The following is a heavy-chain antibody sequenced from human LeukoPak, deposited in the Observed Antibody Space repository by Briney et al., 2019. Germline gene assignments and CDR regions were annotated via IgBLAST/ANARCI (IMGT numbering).Heavy chain of an antibody. V-gene: IGHV1-8*01. D-gene: IGHD6-19*01. CDR2: MNPNRGNT. CDR3: ARGPRGEWLADGKYYYYGMDV. J-gene: IGHJ6*02. Sequence: ASVTVSCKASGYTFTSYDMNWVRQAAGQGLEWMGWMNPNRGNTGYAQKSQARVTMTRHTSITPAYMELRSLRSEDTAVYYCARGPRGEWLADGKYYYYGMDVWGQGTTVTVSS. CDR1: GYTFTSYD.